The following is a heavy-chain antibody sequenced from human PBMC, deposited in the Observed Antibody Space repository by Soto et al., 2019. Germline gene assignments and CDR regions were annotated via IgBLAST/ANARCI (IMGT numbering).Heavy chain of an antibody. V-gene: IGHV1-69*13. J-gene: IGHJ6*02. D-gene: IGHD3-3*01. CDR1: GGTFSSYA. CDR3: ARAGRNYDFWSGYYMWGGDYYYYGMDV. Sequence: GASVKVSCKASGGTFSSYAISWVRQAPGQGLEWMGGIIPIFGTANYAQKFQGRVTITADESTSTAYMELSSLRSEDTAVYYCARAGRNYDFWSGYYMWGGDYYYYGMDVWGQGTTVTVSS. CDR2: IIPIFGTA.